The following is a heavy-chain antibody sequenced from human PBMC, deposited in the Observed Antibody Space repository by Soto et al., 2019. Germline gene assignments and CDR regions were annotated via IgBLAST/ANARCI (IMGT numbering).Heavy chain of an antibody. Sequence: SETLSLTCTVSGGSISSYYWSWIRQPPGKGLEWIGYIYYSGSTNYNPSLKSRVTISVDTSKNQFSLKLSSVTAADTAVYYCARSTKGRPSWHFDYWGQGTLVTVSS. J-gene: IGHJ4*02. CDR2: IYYSGST. CDR3: ARSTKGRPSWHFDY. D-gene: IGHD5-12*01. CDR1: GGSISSYY. V-gene: IGHV4-59*01.